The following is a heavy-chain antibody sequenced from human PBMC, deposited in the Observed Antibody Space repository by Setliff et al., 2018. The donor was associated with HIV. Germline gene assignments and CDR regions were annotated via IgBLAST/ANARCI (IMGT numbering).Heavy chain of an antibody. Sequence: SVKVSCKASGGPFTSYTFAWVRQAPGQGLEWMGGIIPVIPLSKYAQKFQGRLTITTDESTSTAYMELSSLTSEDTAMYYCATIREYYYDSSGQEYFQHWGHGTLVTVSS. V-gene: IGHV1-69*16. CDR1: GGPFTSYT. CDR2: IIPVIPLS. CDR3: ATIREYYYDSSGQEYFQH. J-gene: IGHJ1*01. D-gene: IGHD3-22*01.